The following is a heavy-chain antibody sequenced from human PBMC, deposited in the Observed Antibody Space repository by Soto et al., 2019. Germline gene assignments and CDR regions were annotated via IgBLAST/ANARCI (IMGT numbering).Heavy chain of an antibody. CDR3: ARALGDTVYFNCMDV. CDR2: INPNSGGT. Sequence: ASVKVSCKASGYTFTGYYMHWVRQAPGQGLEWMGWINPNSGGTNYAQKFQGWVTMTRDTSISTAYMELSRLRSDDTAVYYCARALGDTVYFNCMDVWGQGTTVTVSS. V-gene: IGHV1-2*04. D-gene: IGHD5-18*01. J-gene: IGHJ6*02. CDR1: GYTFTGYY.